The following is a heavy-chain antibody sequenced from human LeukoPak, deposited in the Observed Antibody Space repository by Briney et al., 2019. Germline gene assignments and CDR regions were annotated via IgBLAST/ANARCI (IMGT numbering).Heavy chain of an antibody. Sequence: GSLRLSCVASGFTFSTYSMNWVRQAPGKGLEWISFITSSSSVIYYADSVKGRFTISRDNAKESLYLQMNSLRAEETAVYYCARDRGDDYFDYWGQGTLVTVSS. J-gene: IGHJ4*02. D-gene: IGHD4-17*01. CDR3: ARDRGDDYFDY. CDR1: GFTFSTYS. V-gene: IGHV3-48*01. CDR2: ITSSSSVI.